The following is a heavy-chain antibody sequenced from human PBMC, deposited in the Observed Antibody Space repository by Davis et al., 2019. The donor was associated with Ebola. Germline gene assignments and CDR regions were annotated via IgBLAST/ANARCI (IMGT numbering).Heavy chain of an antibody. Sequence: PGGSLRLSCAASGFTFSSYWMHWVRQAPGKGLVWVSRINSDGSSTSYADSVKGRFTISRDNAKNTLYLQMNSLRAEDTAVYYCARDQDILRFFFGAYYGMDVWGQGTTVTVSS. D-gene: IGHD3-3*01. V-gene: IGHV3-74*01. J-gene: IGHJ6*02. CDR2: INSDGSST. CDR1: GFTFSSYW. CDR3: ARDQDILRFFFGAYYGMDV.